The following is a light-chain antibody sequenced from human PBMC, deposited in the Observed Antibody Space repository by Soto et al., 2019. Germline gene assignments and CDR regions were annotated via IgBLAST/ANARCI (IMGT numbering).Light chain of an antibody. J-gene: IGKJ5*01. V-gene: IGKV3-20*01. CDR1: QTVDSS. CDR2: GAS. CDR3: QHYDSLPIT. Sequence: EIVLTQSPGTLSLSPGERATLSCRASQTVDSSLAWYQQKPGQAPRLLIYGASSRATGIPDRFSGSGSGTDFTLTISRLEPEDFAVFYCQHYDSLPITFGQGTRLEI.